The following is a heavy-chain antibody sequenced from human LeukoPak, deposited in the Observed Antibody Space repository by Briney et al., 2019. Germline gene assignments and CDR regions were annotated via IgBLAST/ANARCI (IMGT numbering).Heavy chain of an antibody. Sequence: SETLSLTCTVSGGSISSYYWSWIRQPPGKGLEWIGYIYHSGSTYYNPSLKSRVTISVDRSKNQFSLKLSSVTAADTAVYYCARTLYGSGSQLHDYWGQGTLVTVSS. D-gene: IGHD3-10*01. J-gene: IGHJ4*02. CDR3: ARTLYGSGSQLHDY. V-gene: IGHV4-59*12. CDR2: IYHSGST. CDR1: GGSISSYY.